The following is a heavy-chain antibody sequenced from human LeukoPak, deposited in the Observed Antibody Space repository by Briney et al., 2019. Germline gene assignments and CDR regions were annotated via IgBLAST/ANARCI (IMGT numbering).Heavy chain of an antibody. D-gene: IGHD3-22*01. Sequence: SETLSLTCTVSGGSISSSSYYWGWIRQPPGKGLEWIGSIYYSGSTYYNPSLKSRVTMSADTSKNQFSLKLSSVTAADTAVYYCARDTRAGADDSSGYYDYWGQGTLVTVSS. CDR1: GGSISSSSYY. CDR2: IYYSGST. V-gene: IGHV4-39*07. J-gene: IGHJ4*02. CDR3: ARDTRAGADDSSGYYDY.